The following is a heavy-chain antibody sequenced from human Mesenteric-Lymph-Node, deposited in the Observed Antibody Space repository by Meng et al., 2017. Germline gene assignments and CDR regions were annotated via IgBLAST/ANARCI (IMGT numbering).Heavy chain of an antibody. CDR3: AKDLPTLAD. D-gene: IGHD4-23*01. Sequence: GESLKISCVASGFTLNSYAMSWVRQAPGNGLEWVSFSSGTGADAHYADSVKGRFTVSRDNSKNTLYLQMNSLRAEDTAVYYCAKDLPTLADWGQGTLVTVSS. J-gene: IGHJ4*02. CDR1: GFTLNSYA. CDR2: SSGTGADA. V-gene: IGHV3-23*01.